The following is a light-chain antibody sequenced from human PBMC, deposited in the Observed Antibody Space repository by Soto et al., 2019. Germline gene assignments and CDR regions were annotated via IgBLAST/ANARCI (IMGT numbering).Light chain of an antibody. CDR1: SSNIGRNY. Sequence: QSALTQPPSVSAASGQKVTISCSGRSSNIGRNYVSWYQQLPGTAPKLLICDNNKRPSGIPDRFSGSKSGTSATLDITGLQTGDEADYYCGTWDSSLSAGPYVFGTGTKVTVL. J-gene: IGLJ1*01. CDR2: DNN. CDR3: GTWDSSLSAGPYV. V-gene: IGLV1-51*01.